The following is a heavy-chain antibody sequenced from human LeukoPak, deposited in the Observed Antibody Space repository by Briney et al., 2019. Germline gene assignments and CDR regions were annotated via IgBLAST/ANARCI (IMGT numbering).Heavy chain of an antibody. D-gene: IGHD4-11*01. J-gene: IGHJ6*02. Sequence: ASVKVSCKASGYTFTSYGISWVRQAPGQELEWMGWISAYNGNTNYAQKLQGRVTMTTDTSTSTAYMELRSLRSDDTAVYYCARDDYRAYYYYGMDVWGQGTTVTVSS. CDR3: ARDDYRAYYYYGMDV. CDR2: ISAYNGNT. CDR1: GYTFTSYG. V-gene: IGHV1-18*01.